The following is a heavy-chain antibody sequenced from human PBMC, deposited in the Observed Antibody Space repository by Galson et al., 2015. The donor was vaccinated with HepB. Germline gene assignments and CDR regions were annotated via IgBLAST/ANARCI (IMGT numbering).Heavy chain of an antibody. V-gene: IGHV4-59*01. D-gene: IGHD4-17*01. Sequence: SETLSLTCTVSGGSIGSYYWSWIRQPPGKGLEWIGYIYYTGSTNYNPSLKSRVSISLDTSRNQFSLKLSSVTAADTAIYYCARAGGYGDVAFDFWGQGTLVTVSS. CDR3: ARAGGYGDVAFDF. CDR1: GGSIGSYY. J-gene: IGHJ4*02. CDR2: IYYTGST.